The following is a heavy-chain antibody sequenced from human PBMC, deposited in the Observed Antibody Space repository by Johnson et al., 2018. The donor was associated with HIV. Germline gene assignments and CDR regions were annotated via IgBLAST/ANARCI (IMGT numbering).Heavy chain of an antibody. V-gene: IGHV3-66*02. CDR2: IYSGGSK. Sequence: VQLVESGGGLVQPGGSLRLSCAASGFTVSSNYMSWVRQAPGKGLEWVSVIYSGGSKYYADSVKGRFTISRDNSKNTLYLQMNSLRAEDTAVYYCAKAGAVAGPGIDAFDIWGQGTMVTVSS. J-gene: IGHJ3*02. CDR1: GFTVSSNY. D-gene: IGHD6-19*01. CDR3: AKAGAVAGPGIDAFDI.